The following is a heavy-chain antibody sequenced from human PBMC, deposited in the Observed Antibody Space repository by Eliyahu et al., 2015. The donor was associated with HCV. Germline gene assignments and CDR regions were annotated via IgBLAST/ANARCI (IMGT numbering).Heavy chain of an antibody. CDR3: ARSPYFDFWSGQYEGMDV. V-gene: IGHV2-26*01. CDR2: FFPNDKE. Sequence: VTLKESGPALVKPTETLTLTCDVSGFSLKNINXGVSWXRQPPGKALEWLAHFFPNDKESYSPSLKSRLTISADTSKSQVVLIMTNMDPADTATYYCARSPYFDFWSGQYEGMDVWGQGTMVTVS. CDR1: GFSLKNINXG. J-gene: IGHJ6*02. D-gene: IGHD3-3*01.